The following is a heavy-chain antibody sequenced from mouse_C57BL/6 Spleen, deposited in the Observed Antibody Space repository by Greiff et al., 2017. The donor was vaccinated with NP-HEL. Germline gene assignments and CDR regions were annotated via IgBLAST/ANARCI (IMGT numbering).Heavy chain of an antibody. Sequence: EVQRVESGGGLVQPGGSMKLSCVASGFTFSNYWMNWVRQSPEKGLEWVAQIRLKSDNYATHYAESVKGRFTISRDDSKSSVYLQMNNLRAEDTGIYYCTYGNYGSDAMDYWGQGTSVTVSS. CDR1: GFTFSNYW. V-gene: IGHV6-3*01. D-gene: IGHD2-1*01. CDR3: TYGNYGSDAMDY. J-gene: IGHJ4*01. CDR2: IRLKSDNYAT.